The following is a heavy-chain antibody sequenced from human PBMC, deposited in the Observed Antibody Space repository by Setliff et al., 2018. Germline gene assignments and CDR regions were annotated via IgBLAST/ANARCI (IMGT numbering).Heavy chain of an antibody. CDR2: IMQDGGAQ. V-gene: IGHV3-7*03. D-gene: IGHD3-3*01. CDR1: GFTFNNYW. Sequence: PGGSLRLSCEAFGFTFNNYWMSWVRQAPGKGLEWVANIMQDGGAQYYLDSVKSRFTVSRDNSNNTLYLHMSSLRAEDTAVYFCARIFLYGTSWYFDNWGQGTLVTVSS. J-gene: IGHJ4*02. CDR3: ARIFLYGTSWYFDN.